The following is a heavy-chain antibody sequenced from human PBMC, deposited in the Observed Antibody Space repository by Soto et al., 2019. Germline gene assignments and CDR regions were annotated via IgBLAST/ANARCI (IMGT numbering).Heavy chain of an antibody. CDR2: ISSSSSYT. Sequence: QVQLVESGGGLVKPGGSLRLSCAASGFTFSDYYMSWIRQAPGKGLEWVSFISSSSSYTNYADSVKGRFTISRDNAKNSLYLQMNRLRAEDTAVDYCARAQTYYDYVWGSYRPTYGMDVWGQGTTVTVSS. CDR3: ARAQTYYDYVWGSYRPTYGMDV. D-gene: IGHD3-16*02. J-gene: IGHJ6*02. CDR1: GFTFSDYY. V-gene: IGHV3-11*06.